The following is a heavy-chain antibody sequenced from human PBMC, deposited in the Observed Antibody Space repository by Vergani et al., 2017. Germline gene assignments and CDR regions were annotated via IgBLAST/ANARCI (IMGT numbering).Heavy chain of an antibody. CDR3: VKDAGSYENFFDS. V-gene: IGHV3-23*01. J-gene: IGHJ4*02. Sequence: EVQLLESGGSLKQPGGSVRLSCAASGFTFSTHAMHWVRQAPGKGLEWVSALTGCGGSTYYADPFKGRFIISIDNSRDTLYLQMNSLRPEDTAPYYCVKDAGSYENFFDSWGQGTLVTVSS. CDR2: LTGCGGST. D-gene: IGHD1-26*01. CDR1: GFTFSTHA.